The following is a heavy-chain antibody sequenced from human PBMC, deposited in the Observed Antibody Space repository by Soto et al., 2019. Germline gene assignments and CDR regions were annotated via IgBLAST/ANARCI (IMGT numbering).Heavy chain of an antibody. J-gene: IGHJ6*02. D-gene: IGHD6-13*01. CDR2: INPNSGGT. CDR3: ARDAAAAGPFYYYYGMDV. V-gene: IGHV1-2*02. Sequence: GASVKVSCKASGYTFTGYYMHWVRQAPGQGLEWMGWINPNSGGTNYAQKFQGRVTMTRDTSISTAYMELSRLRSDDTAVYYCARDAAAAGPFYYYYGMDVWGQGTTVTGSS. CDR1: GYTFTGYY.